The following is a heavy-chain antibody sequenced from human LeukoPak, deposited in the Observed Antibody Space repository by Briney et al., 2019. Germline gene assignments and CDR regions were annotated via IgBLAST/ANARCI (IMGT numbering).Heavy chain of an antibody. J-gene: IGHJ5*02. Sequence: SETLSLTCTVSGGSISSSSYYWGWIRQPPGKGLEWIGSIYYSGSTYYNPSLKSRVTISVDTSKNQFSLKLSSVTAADTAVYYCARESNYHGSGTGWFDPWGQGTLVTVSS. CDR2: IYYSGST. V-gene: IGHV4-39*02. D-gene: IGHD3-10*01. CDR3: ARESNYHGSGTGWFDP. CDR1: GGSISSSSYY.